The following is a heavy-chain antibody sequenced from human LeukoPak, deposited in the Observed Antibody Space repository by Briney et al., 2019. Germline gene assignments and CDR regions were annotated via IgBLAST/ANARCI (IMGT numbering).Heavy chain of an antibody. CDR2: INPKTGDT. D-gene: IGHD2-2*03. CDR1: GYIFTDYY. J-gene: IGHJ5*02. Sequence: ASVKVSCKTTGYIFTDYYIHWVRQAPGQGLEWMGWINPKTGDTNSAQKFQRWVTMTRDTAISTAYMELNRLALDDTAVYYCARVVYSHGYCDRVTCPNWFDPWGQGTLVTVSS. V-gene: IGHV1-2*04. CDR3: ARVVYSHGYCDRVTCPNWFDP.